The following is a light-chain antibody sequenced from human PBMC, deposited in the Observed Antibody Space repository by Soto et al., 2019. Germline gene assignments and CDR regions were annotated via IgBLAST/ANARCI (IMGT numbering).Light chain of an antibody. J-gene: IGLJ2*01. CDR3: SAYPGINNVL. CDR1: SSDIGGYKY. V-gene: IGLV2-8*01. Sequence: QSALTQPPSASGSPGQSVTISCTRTSSDIGGYKYVSWYQQKSGKATKLIIYEVNERHSGVPDRLSDAKSDNTASLTVSGLQAEDEDESYCSAYPGINNVLFGGGTKLTVI. CDR2: EVN.